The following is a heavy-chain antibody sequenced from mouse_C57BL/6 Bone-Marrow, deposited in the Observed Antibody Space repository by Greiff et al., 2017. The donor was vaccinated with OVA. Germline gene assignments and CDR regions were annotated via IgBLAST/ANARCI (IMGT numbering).Heavy chain of an antibody. CDR2: IDPETGGT. Sequence: VQLQQSGAELVRPGASVTLSCKASGYTFTDYEMHWVKQTPVHGLEWIGAIDPETGGTDYNQKFKGKAILTADKSSSTAYMELRSLTSEDSAVYYCTRRPYYGSSYPLAYWGQGTLVTVSA. CDR3: TRRPYYGSSYPLAY. CDR1: GYTFTDYE. D-gene: IGHD1-1*01. V-gene: IGHV1-15*01. J-gene: IGHJ3*01.